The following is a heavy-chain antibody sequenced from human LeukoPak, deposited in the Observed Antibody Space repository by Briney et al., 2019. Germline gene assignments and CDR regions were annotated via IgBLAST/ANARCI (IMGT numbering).Heavy chain of an antibody. CDR1: RFTFSSYA. D-gene: IGHD3-22*01. V-gene: IGHV3-23*01. CDR3: AKASAMIVVVSKHFDY. CDR2: ISGSGGST. J-gene: IGHJ4*02. Sequence: GGSLRLSCAASRFTFSSYAMSWVRQAPGKGLEWVSAISGSGGSTYYADSVKGRFTISRDNSKNTLYLQMNSLRAEDTAVYYCAKASAMIVVVSKHFDYWGQGTLVTVSS.